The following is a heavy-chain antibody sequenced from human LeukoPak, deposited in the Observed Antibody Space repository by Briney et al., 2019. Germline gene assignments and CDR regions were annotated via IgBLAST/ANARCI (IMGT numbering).Heavy chain of an antibody. CDR2: ISSNGGST. D-gene: IGHD3-10*01. Sequence: GGSLRLSCAASGFTFSSYAMHWVRQAPGKGLEYVSAISSNGGSTYYANSVKGRFTISRDNSKNTLYLQMGSLRAEDMAVYYCARENYYGSGKLRWFDPWGQGTLVTVSS. CDR3: ARENYYGSGKLRWFDP. V-gene: IGHV3-64*01. CDR1: GFTFSSYA. J-gene: IGHJ5*02.